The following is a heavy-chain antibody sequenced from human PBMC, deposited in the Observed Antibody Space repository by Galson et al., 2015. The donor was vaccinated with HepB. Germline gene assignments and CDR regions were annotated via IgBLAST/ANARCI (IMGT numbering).Heavy chain of an antibody. D-gene: IGHD6-19*01. Sequence: SLRLSCAASGFTFSSYAMSWVRQAPGKGLEWVSAISGSGGSTYYADSVKGRFTISRDNAKNSLYLQMNSLRDEDTAVYYCARVGLLAVAGTWDYWGQGTLVTVSS. CDR3: ARVGLLAVAGTWDY. CDR2: ISGSGGST. J-gene: IGHJ4*02. CDR1: GFTFSSYA. V-gene: IGHV3-23*01.